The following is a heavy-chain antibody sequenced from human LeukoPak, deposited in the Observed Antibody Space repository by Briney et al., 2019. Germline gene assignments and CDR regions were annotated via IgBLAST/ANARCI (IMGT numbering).Heavy chain of an antibody. J-gene: IGHJ4*02. Sequence: PSETLSLTCAVYGGSFSGYYWSWIRQPPGKGLEWIGEINHSGSTNYNPSLKSRVTMSVDTSKNRFSLNLTSVTAADTAVYYCARGKVATDFDYWGQGTLVAVSS. D-gene: IGHD5-12*01. V-gene: IGHV4-34*01. CDR3: ARGKVATDFDY. CDR2: INHSGST. CDR1: GGSFSGYY.